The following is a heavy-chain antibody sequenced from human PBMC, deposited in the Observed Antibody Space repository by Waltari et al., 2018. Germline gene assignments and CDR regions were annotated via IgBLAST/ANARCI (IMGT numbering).Heavy chain of an antibody. J-gene: IGHJ4*02. CDR2: IYPGDFET. CDR1: GYSFTSYW. Sequence: EVQLVQSGAEVKKPGESLKISCKGSGYSFTSYWIGWLRQMPGKGLEWMGFIYPGDFETRYSPSFQGKVTISADKSISTAYLQWSSLKASDTAMYYCARPTGSSWEYFDYWGQGTLVTVSS. CDR3: ARPTGSSWEYFDY. V-gene: IGHV5-51*01. D-gene: IGHD6-13*01.